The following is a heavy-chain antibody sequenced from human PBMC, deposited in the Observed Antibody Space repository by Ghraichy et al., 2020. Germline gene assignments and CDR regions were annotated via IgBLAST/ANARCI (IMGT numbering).Heavy chain of an antibody. CDR2: MNPNSGNT. J-gene: IGHJ4*02. Sequence: ASVKVSYKASGYTFTSYDINWVRQATGQGLEWMGWMNPNSGNTGYAQKFQGRVTMTRNTSISTAYMELSSLRSEDTAVYYCAREGGYSGYDASGGDYWGQGTLVTVSS. V-gene: IGHV1-8*01. CDR1: GYTFTSYD. CDR3: AREGGYSGYDASGGDY. D-gene: IGHD5-12*01.